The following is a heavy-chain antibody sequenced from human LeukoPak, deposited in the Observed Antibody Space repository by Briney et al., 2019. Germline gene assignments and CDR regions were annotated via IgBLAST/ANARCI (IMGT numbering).Heavy chain of an antibody. CDR2: IYYSGST. Sequence: SETLSLTCTVSGGSISSYYWSWIRQPPGKGLEWIGYIYYSGSTNYNPSLKSRVTISVDTSKNQFSLKLSSVAAADTAVYYCARDELTGDWYFDYWGQGTLVTVSS. CDR1: GGSISSYY. J-gene: IGHJ4*02. CDR3: ARDELTGDWYFDY. D-gene: IGHD7-27*01. V-gene: IGHV4-59*01.